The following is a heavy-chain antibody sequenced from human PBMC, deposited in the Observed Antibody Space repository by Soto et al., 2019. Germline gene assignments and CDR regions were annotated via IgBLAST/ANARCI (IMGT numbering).Heavy chain of an antibody. Sequence: QITLKESGPTLVKPTQTLTLTCTFSGFSLSASGVGVGWIRQPPGKALEWLALIYWEDDKRYSPSLTSRHNITKDTPKNQVVLTRTNMDPVDTATYRCPNSAVCRGGNSFYRSNWFDPWGQGILVTVSS. CDR3: PNSAVCRGGNSFYRSNWFDP. V-gene: IGHV2-5*02. CDR1: GFSLSASGVG. D-gene: IGHD2-15*01. CDR2: IYWEDDK. J-gene: IGHJ5*02.